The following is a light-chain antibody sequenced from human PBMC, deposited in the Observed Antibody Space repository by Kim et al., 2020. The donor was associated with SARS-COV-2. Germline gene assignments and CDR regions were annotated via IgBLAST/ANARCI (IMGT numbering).Light chain of an antibody. CDR3: QQYYSYHRT. CDR2: AAS. Sequence: AIRMTQSPSSLSASTGDIVTITCRASQGISSYLAWYQQKPGKAPKLLIYAASTLQSGVPSRFSGSGSGTDFTLTISCLQSEDFATYYCQQYYSYHRTFGQGTKVDIK. CDR1: QGISSY. J-gene: IGKJ1*01. V-gene: IGKV1-8*01.